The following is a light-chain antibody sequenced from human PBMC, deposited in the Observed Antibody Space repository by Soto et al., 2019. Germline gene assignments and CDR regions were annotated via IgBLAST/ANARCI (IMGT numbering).Light chain of an antibody. CDR1: QSINNY. J-gene: IGKJ5*01. Sequence: EIVLTQSPATLSLSPGERATLSCSASQSINNYLAWYQQKPGQAPRLLIYDASKRATGIPARFSGSGSGTDFSLTISSLEPEDFSVYYGQPRSIPTFGQGTRLEI. CDR2: DAS. CDR3: QPRSIPT. V-gene: IGKV3-11*01.